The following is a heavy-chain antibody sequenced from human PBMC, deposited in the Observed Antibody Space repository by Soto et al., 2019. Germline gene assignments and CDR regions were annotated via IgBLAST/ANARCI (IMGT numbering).Heavy chain of an antibody. CDR1: GFTFSSYA. V-gene: IGHV3-30-3*01. D-gene: IGHD3-22*01. CDR3: ARDLVYYYDSSGYYYDYFDY. CDR2: ISYDGSNK. Sequence: GGSLRLSCAASGFTFSSYAMHWVRQAPGKGLEWVAVISYDGSNKYYADSVKGRFTISRDNSKNTLYLQMNSLRAEDTAVYYCARDLVYYYDSSGYYYDYFDYWGQGTLVTVSS. J-gene: IGHJ4*02.